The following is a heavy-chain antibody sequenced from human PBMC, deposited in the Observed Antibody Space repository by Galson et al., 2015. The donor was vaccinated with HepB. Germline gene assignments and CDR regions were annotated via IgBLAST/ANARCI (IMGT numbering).Heavy chain of an antibody. CDR1: GYTFTSYG. Sequence: SVKVSFKASGYTFTSYGISWVRQAPGQGLEWMGWISAYNGNTNYAQKLQGRVTMTTDTSTSTAYMELSSLRSDDTAVYYCARDSLPYCSGGSCYWFDPWGQGTLVTVSS. V-gene: IGHV1-18*01. CDR2: ISAYNGNT. D-gene: IGHD2-15*01. CDR3: ARDSLPYCSGGSCYWFDP. J-gene: IGHJ5*02.